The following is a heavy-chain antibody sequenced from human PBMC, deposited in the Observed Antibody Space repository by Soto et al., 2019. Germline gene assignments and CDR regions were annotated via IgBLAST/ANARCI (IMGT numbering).Heavy chain of an antibody. CDR1: GGSISSGGYY. J-gene: IGHJ4*02. V-gene: IGHV4-31*03. CDR3: AGQLGGERVRGVLDY. CDR2: IYYSGST. D-gene: IGHD3-10*01. Sequence: QVQLQEPGPGLVKPSQTLSLTCTVSGGSISSGGYYWSWIRQHPGKGREWIGYIYYSGSTYYTPSLKSRVTISVDTSKNQFSLKLSSVTAADTAVYYCAGQLGGERVRGVLDYWGQGTLVTVSS.